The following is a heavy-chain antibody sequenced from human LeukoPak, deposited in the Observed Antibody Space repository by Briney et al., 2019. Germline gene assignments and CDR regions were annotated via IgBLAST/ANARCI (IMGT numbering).Heavy chain of an antibody. V-gene: IGHV1-8*03. Sequence: GASVKVSSKASGYTSTSYDINWVRQATGQGLEWMGWMNPNSGNTGYAQKFQGRVTITRNTSISTAYMELSSLRSEDTAVYYCARFDDSSGYSDYWGQGTLVTVSS. CDR3: ARFDDSSGYSDY. D-gene: IGHD3-22*01. J-gene: IGHJ4*02. CDR1: GYTSTSYD. CDR2: MNPNSGNT.